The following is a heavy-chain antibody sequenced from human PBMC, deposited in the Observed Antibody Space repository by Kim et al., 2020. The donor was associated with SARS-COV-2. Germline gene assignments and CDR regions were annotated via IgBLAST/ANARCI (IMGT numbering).Heavy chain of an antibody. V-gene: IGHV3-30*02. CDR1: GFTFSSYG. CDR3: AKWINSYDRGVLD. Sequence: GGSLRLSCAASGFTFSSYGMHWVRQAPGKGLEWVAVIWYDGSNKYYADSVKGRFTISRDNSKNTLYLQMNSLRAEDTAVYYCAKWINSYDRGVLDWGQGTMVTVSS. D-gene: IGHD3-9*01. J-gene: IGHJ4*02. CDR2: IWYDGSNK.